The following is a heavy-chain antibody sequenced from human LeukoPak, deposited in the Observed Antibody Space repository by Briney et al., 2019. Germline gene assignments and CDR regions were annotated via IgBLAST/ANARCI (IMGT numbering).Heavy chain of an antibody. CDR3: AREPLYNWNGHGSFEI. CDR2: INSDGINT. J-gene: IGHJ3*02. V-gene: IGHV3-74*01. D-gene: IGHD1-1*01. CDR1: GFTFSNYW. Sequence: GGSLRLSCAVSGFTFSNYWMHWVRHAPGKGLVWVSRINSDGINTSYADSVKGRFTISRDNAKNSLYLQMNSLRVDDTAVYYCAREPLYNWNGHGSFEIWGQGTMVTVSS.